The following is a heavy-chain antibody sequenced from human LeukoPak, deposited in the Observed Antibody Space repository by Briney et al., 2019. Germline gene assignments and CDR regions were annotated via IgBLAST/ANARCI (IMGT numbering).Heavy chain of an antibody. V-gene: IGHV3-74*01. CDR3: ALINGGSAMNNAFDI. CDR2: INSDGSST. D-gene: IGHD3-16*01. Sequence: QTGGSLRLSCAASGFTFSSYWMHWVRQAPGKGLVWVSRINSDGSSTSYADSVKGRFTISRDNAKNTLYLQMNSLRAEDTAVYYCALINGGSAMNNAFDIWGQGTMVTVSS. CDR1: GFTFSSYW. J-gene: IGHJ3*02.